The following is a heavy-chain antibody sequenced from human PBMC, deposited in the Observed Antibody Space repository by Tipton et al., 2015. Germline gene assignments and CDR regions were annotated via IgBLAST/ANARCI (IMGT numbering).Heavy chain of an antibody. CDR1: GFTFSSYA. J-gene: IGHJ5*02. CDR2: IRGSGRNT. Sequence: SLRLSCAASGFTFSSYAMNWVRQAPGKGLEWVSGIRGSGRNTYYANSVKGRFTISRDNSKNTLYLQMSSLRDEDTALYFCAKDPGEWVTGICVPWGQGTLVTVSS. D-gene: IGHD3-16*01. CDR3: AKDPGEWVTGICVP. V-gene: IGHV3-23*01.